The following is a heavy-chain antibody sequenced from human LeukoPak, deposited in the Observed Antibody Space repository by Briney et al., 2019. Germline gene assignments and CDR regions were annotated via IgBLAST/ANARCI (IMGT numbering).Heavy chain of an antibody. Sequence: GGSLRLSCAASGFTVSSNYMSWVRQAPGKGLEWVLVIYSGGSTYYADSVKGRFTISRDNAKNSLYLQMNSLRAEDTAVYYCARGAAAAIRGTLFDYWGQGTLVTVSS. CDR3: ARGAAAAIRGTLFDY. CDR2: IYSGGST. V-gene: IGHV3-66*01. J-gene: IGHJ4*02. D-gene: IGHD2-2*02. CDR1: GFTVSSNY.